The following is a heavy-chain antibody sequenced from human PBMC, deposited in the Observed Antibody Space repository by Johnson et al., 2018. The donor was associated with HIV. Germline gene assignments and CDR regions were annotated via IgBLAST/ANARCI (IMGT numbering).Heavy chain of an antibody. CDR1: GITVNTNY. CDR2: IFSVGNT. CDR3: ARRVEGRRSANDAFDI. Sequence: MLLVESGGGLVQSGGSLRLSCAASGITVNTNYMSWVRRAPGKGLEWVSVIFSVGNTYYADSVKGRFTISRDNAKNSLYLQMNSLRAEDTAVYYCARRVEGRRSANDAFDIWGQGTMVTVSS. V-gene: IGHV3-66*01. J-gene: IGHJ3*02. D-gene: IGHD1-1*01.